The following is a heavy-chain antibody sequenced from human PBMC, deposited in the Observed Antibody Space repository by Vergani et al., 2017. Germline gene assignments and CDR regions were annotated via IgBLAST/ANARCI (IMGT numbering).Heavy chain of an antibody. CDR2: ISWNSGSI. D-gene: IGHD3-3*01. V-gene: IGHV3-9*01. Sequence: VQLVESGGGVVQPGTSLRLSCVVSGFALNRHAMHWVRQAPGKGLEWVSGISWNSGSIGYADSVKGRFTISRDNAKNSLYLQMNSLRAEDTALYYCAKVHYDFWSGYPNLSPFDLWGRGTLVTVSS. CDR3: AKVHYDFWSGYPNLSPFDL. CDR1: GFALNRHA. J-gene: IGHJ2*01.